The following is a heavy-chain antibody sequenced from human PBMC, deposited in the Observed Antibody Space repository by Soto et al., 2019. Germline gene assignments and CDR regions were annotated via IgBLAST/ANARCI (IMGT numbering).Heavy chain of an antibody. D-gene: IGHD3-3*01. V-gene: IGHV2-5*02. J-gene: IGHJ4*02. CDR3: AHRVLRTVFGLVTTTAIYFDF. Sequence: QITLNESGPTQVKPRQTLTLTCTFSGFSLTTSGVGVGWIRQSPGKAPEWLALIYCDDDNRYSPSLKSRLTFTKDTSKNQVVLTMADFDPADTATYYCAHRVLRTVFGLVTTTAIYFDFWGQGTPVAVSS. CDR2: IYCDDDN. CDR1: GFSLTTSGVG.